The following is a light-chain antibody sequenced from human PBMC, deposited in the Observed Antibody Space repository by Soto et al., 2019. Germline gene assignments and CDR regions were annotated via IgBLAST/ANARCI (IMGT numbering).Light chain of an antibody. CDR3: AAWDDSLSVFYV. J-gene: IGLJ1*01. CDR1: SSNLGSNY. CDR2: RNN. V-gene: IGLV1-47*01. Sequence: QSVLTQPPSASGTPGQRVTISCSGSSSNLGSNYVYWYQQFPGMAPKLLIYRNNQRPSGVPDRISGSKSGTSASLAISGLRSEDEADYYCAAWDDSLSVFYVFGTGTKVTVL.